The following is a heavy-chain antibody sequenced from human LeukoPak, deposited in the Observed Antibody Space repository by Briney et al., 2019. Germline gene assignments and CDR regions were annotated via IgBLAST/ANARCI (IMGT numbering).Heavy chain of an antibody. J-gene: IGHJ6*03. CDR3: ARDMDVLDYYYYYMDV. CDR1: GYTFTSYG. Sequence: ASVKVSCKASGYTFTSYGISWVRQAPGQGLEWMGWISAYNGNTNYAQKLQGRVTMTTDTSTSTAYMELRSLRPDDTAVYYCARDMDVLDYYYYYMDVWGKGTTVTVSS. CDR2: ISAYNGNT. D-gene: IGHD3-10*01. V-gene: IGHV1-18*01.